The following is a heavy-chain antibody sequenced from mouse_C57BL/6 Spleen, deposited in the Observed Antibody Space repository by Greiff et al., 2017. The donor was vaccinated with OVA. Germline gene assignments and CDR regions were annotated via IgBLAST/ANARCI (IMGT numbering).Heavy chain of an antibody. Sequence: VQLQQSGPELVKPGASVKISCKASGYSFTGYYMNWVKQSPEKSLEWIGEINPSTGGTTYNQKFKAKATLTVDKSSSTAYMQLKSLTSEDSAVYYCARSHYYGSSPYAMDYWGQGTSVTVSS. CDR1: GYSFTGYY. CDR3: ARSHYYGSSPYAMDY. J-gene: IGHJ4*01. V-gene: IGHV1-42*01. CDR2: INPSTGGT. D-gene: IGHD1-1*01.